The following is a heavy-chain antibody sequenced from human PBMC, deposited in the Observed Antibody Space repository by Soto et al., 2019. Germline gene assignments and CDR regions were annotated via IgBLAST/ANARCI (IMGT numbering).Heavy chain of an antibody. CDR2: IYPGDSDT. J-gene: IGHJ6*02. CDR1: GYSFTSYW. D-gene: IGHD3-22*01. CDR3: ARHRYYYDSSGHKYYYYGMDV. V-gene: IGHV5-51*01. Sequence: GESLKISCKGSGYSFTSYWIGWVRQMPGKGLEWMGIIYPGDSDTRYSPSFQGQVTISADKSISTAYLQWSSLKASDTAMYYCARHRYYYDSSGHKYYYYGMDVWGQGTTATVSS.